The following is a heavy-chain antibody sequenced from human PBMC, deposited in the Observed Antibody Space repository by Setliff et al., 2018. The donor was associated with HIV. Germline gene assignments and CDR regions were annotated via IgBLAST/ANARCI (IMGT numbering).Heavy chain of an antibody. CDR1: GGSISSGSYY. CDR3: VALSVVQTQAMELAWFEP. Sequence: PSETLSLTCTVSGGSISSGSYYWSWIRQPAGKGLEWIGHIYTSGSTNYNPSLKSRVTISVDTSKNQFSLKLSSVTAADTAVYFCVALSVVQTQAMELAWFEPWGQGTPVTVSS. J-gene: IGHJ5*02. D-gene: IGHD1-26*01. V-gene: IGHV4-61*09. CDR2: IYTSGST.